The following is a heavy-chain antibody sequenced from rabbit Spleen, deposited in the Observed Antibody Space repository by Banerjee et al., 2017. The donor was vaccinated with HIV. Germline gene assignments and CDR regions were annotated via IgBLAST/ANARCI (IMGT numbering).Heavy chain of an antibody. D-gene: IGHD7-1*01. Sequence: QEQLEESGGDPVKPGASLTLTCTASGFDLNNYYYMYWFRQAPGKGLEWIGCIYTGGSGGIYYATWAKGRFTISKTTSTTVTLQMTSLTAADTATYFCGRSSYSGYAGYGYGFSLWGPGTLVTVS. CDR1: GFDLNNYYY. CDR3: GRSSYSGYAGYGYGFSL. CDR2: IYTGGSGGI. J-gene: IGHJ4*01. V-gene: IGHV1S45*01.